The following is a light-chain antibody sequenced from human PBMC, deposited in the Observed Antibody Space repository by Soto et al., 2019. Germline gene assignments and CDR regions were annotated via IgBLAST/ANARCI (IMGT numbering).Light chain of an antibody. J-gene: IGLJ2*01. CDR2: RNN. Sequence: QSVLTQPPSASGTPGQRVTISCSGSISNIGSNYVYWYQQLPGTAPKLLIYRNNQRPSGVPDRFSGSKSGTSASLAISGLRSEDEADYYCAAWDDSLKGVFGGGTKVTVL. CDR3: AAWDDSLKGV. CDR1: ISNIGSNY. V-gene: IGLV1-47*01.